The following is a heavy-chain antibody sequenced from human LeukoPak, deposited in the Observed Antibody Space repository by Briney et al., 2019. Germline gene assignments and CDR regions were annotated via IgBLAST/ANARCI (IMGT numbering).Heavy chain of an antibody. CDR1: GFTFSSYS. D-gene: IGHD2-15*01. Sequence: PGGSLRLSCAASGFTFSSYSMNWVRQAPGKGLEWVSSISSSSSYIYYADSVKGRFTISRDNAKNSLYLQMNSLRAEDTAVYYCARRGGSGVAAIDYWGQGTLVTVSS. V-gene: IGHV3-21*01. J-gene: IGHJ4*02. CDR2: ISSSSSYI. CDR3: ARRGGSGVAAIDY.